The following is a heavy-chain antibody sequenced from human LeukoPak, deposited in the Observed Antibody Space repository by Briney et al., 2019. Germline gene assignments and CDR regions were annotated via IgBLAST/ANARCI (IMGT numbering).Heavy chain of an antibody. CDR1: GGSISSGDYY. J-gene: IGHJ3*02. V-gene: IGHV4-30-4*02. CDR2: IYYSGST. D-gene: IGHD6-13*01. CDR3: ARDIAASRGNAFDI. Sequence: PSETLSLTCTVSGGSISSGDYYWSWIRQPPGKGLEWIGYIYYSGSTYYNPSLKSRVTISVDTSKNQFSLKLSSVTAADTAVYYCARDIAASRGNAFDIWGQGTMVTVSS.